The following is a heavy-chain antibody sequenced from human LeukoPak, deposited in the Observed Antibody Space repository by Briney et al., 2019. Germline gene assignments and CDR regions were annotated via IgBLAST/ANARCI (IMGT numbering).Heavy chain of an antibody. D-gene: IGHD3-10*01. CDR3: AKGFQSFGSGSYSDY. V-gene: IGHV3-23*01. CDR1: GFTFSSDA. CDR2: ISGSGSNT. Sequence: GGSLRLSCAPSGFTFSSDAMSWVRQTPGKTLEWGSSISGSGSNTFYADSVKGRFPISRDNSKNTLYLQMNSLRAEDTAVYYCAKGFQSFGSGSYSDYWGQGTLVTVSS. J-gene: IGHJ4*02.